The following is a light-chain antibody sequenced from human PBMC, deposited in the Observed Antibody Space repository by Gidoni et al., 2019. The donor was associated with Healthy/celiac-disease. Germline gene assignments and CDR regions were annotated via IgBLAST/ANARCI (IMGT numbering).Light chain of an antibody. CDR1: QSVSSSY. Sequence: EIVLTQSPGTLSLSPGARATLSCRASQSVSSSYLAWYQQKPGQAPRLLIYGASSRATAIPDRFSGSGSGTDFTLTISRLEPEDFAVYYCQQYGSSPLTFGGGTKVEIK. CDR3: QQYGSSPLT. CDR2: GAS. V-gene: IGKV3-20*01. J-gene: IGKJ4*01.